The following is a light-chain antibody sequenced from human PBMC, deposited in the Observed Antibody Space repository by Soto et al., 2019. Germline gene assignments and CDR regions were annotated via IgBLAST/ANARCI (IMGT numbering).Light chain of an antibody. J-gene: IGLJ3*02. CDR2: GDN. CDR1: SGSIASNY. V-gene: IGLV6-57*03. CDR3: QSYDGGDPGV. Sequence: NFMLTQPHSVSESPGKTVTISCTRSSGSIASNYVQWYQQRPGSAPIVIIFGDNQRPSGVPDRFSGSIDSSSNSASLTISGLRAEDEADYYWQSYDGGDPGVFGGGTKLTVL.